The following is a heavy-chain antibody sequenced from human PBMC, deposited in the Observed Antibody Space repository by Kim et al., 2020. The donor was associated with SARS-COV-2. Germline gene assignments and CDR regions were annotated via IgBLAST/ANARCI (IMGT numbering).Heavy chain of an antibody. V-gene: IGHV3-23*01. J-gene: IGHJ6*02. CDR3: AKVRARLLGYYYYGMDV. CDR2: ISGSGGST. Sequence: GGSLRLSCAASGFTFSSYAMSWVRQAPGKGLEWVSAISGSGGSTYYADSVKGRFTISRDNSKNTLYLQMNSLRAEDTAVYYCAKVRARLLGYYYYGMDVWDQGTTVTVAS. CDR1: GFTFSSYA. D-gene: IGHD2-8*02.